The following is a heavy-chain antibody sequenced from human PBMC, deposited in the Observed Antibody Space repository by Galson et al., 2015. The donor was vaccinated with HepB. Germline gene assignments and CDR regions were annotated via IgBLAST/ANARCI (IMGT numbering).Heavy chain of an antibody. CDR3: ARDSDNYYGSGSCDY. V-gene: IGHV1-3*01. CDR1: GYTFTSYA. Sequence: SCKASGYTFTSYAMHWVRQAPGQRLEWMGWINAGNGNTKYSQKFQGRVTITRDTSASTAYMELSSLRSEDTAVYYCARDSDNYYGSGSCDYWGQGTLVTVSS. D-gene: IGHD3-10*01. CDR2: INAGNGNT. J-gene: IGHJ4*02.